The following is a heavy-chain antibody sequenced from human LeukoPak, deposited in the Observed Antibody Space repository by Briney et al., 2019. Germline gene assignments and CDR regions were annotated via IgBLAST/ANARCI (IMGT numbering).Heavy chain of an antibody. Sequence: GGSLRLSCSASGFTFSSYAMHWVRQAPGKGLEYVSGISNNGGNTYYADSVKGRFTISRDNSKNTLYLQMNSLRAEDTAVYYCVKGYCSGGSCYSPFDYWGQGTRVTVSS. J-gene: IGHJ4*02. CDR1: GFTFSSYA. D-gene: IGHD2-15*01. CDR2: ISNNGGNT. V-gene: IGHV3-64D*06. CDR3: VKGYCSGGSCYSPFDY.